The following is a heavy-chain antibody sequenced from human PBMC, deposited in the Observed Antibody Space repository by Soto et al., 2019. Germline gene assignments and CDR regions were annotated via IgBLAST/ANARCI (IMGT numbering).Heavy chain of an antibody. Sequence: PSETLSLTCTVSGYSISSNNYYWGWIRQPPGKGLEWIGGINYSGNTYYNPSLKSRVTISVDTSKNQFSLKLSSVTAADTAVYYCARAPRNYGDYEFDYWGQGTLVTVSS. J-gene: IGHJ4*02. CDR1: GYSISSNNYY. CDR2: INYSGNT. CDR3: ARAPRNYGDYEFDY. D-gene: IGHD4-17*01. V-gene: IGHV4-39*01.